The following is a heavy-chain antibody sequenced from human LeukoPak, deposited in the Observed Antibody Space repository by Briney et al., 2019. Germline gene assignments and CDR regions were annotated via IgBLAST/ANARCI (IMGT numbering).Heavy chain of an antibody. V-gene: IGHV4-61*02. CDR3: ARDRKQWLTSDAFDI. CDR2: IYTSGST. Sequence: SQTLSLTCTVSGGSISSGSYYWSWIRQPAGKGLEWIGRIYTSGSTNYNPSLKSRVTISVDTSKNQFSLKLSSVTAADTAVYYCARDRKQWLTSDAFDIWGQGTMVTVSS. CDR1: GGSISSGSYY. D-gene: IGHD6-19*01. J-gene: IGHJ3*02.